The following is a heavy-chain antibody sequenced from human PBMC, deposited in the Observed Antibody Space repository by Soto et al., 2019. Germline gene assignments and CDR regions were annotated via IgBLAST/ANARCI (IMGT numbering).Heavy chain of an antibody. J-gene: IGHJ6*02. V-gene: IGHV4-59*01. CDR1: GGSISSFY. CDR3: ARDIMGTNYYYYGMDV. D-gene: IGHD2-8*01. Sequence: SETLSLTCTVSGGSISSFYWSWIRQPPGKGLEWIGYIYYSGSTNYNPSLKSRVTISVDTSKNQFSLKLSSVTAADTAVYYCARDIMGTNYYYYGMDVWGQGTTVTVSS. CDR2: IYYSGST.